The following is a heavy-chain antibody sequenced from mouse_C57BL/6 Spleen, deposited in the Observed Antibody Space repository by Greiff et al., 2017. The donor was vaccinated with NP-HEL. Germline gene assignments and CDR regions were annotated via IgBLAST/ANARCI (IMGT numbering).Heavy chain of an antibody. CDR3: ARPSGTGYAMDY. CDR2: ISNGGGST. D-gene: IGHD4-1*01. V-gene: IGHV5-12*01. Sequence: EVKLVESGGGLVQPGGSLKLSCAASGFTFSDYYMYWVRQTPEKRLEWVAYISNGGGSTYYPDTVKGRFTISTDNAKNPLYLQMSRLKSEDTAMYYCARPSGTGYAMDYWGQGTSVTVSS. CDR1: GFTFSDYY. J-gene: IGHJ4*01.